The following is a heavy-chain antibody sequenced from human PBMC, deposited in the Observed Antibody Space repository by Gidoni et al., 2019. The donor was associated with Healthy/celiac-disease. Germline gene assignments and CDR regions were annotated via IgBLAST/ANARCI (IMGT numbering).Heavy chain of an antibody. CDR2: IYSGGST. CDR3: ARSRLYDILTGYEYYFDY. D-gene: IGHD3-9*01. V-gene: IGHV3-53*04. J-gene: IGHJ4*02. Sequence: EVQLVESGGGLVQPEGSLRLSCAASGFTVSRHYMSWVRQAPGKGLEWVSVIYSGGSTYYADSVKGRFTISRHNSKNTLYLQMNSLRAEDTAVYYCARSRLYDILTGYEYYFDYWGQGTLVTVSS. CDR1: GFTVSRHY.